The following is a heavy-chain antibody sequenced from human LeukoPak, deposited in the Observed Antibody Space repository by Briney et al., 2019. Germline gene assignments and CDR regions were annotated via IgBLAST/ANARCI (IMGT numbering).Heavy chain of an antibody. CDR2: ISYDGSNK. J-gene: IGHJ4*02. CDR1: GFPFSSYA. CDR3: AREGCSSTSCYAFDY. V-gene: IGHV3-30-3*01. D-gene: IGHD2-2*01. Sequence: GGSLRLSCAASGFPFSSYAMHWVRQAPGKGLEWVALISYDGSNKYYADSVKGRFTISRDNSKNTLYLQMNSLRAEDTAVYYCAREGCSSTSCYAFDYWGQGTLVTVSS.